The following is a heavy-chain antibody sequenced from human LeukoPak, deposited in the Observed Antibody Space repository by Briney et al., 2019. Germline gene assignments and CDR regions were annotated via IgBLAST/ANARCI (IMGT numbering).Heavy chain of an antibody. J-gene: IGHJ4*02. CDR1: GGSISSSSYY. V-gene: IGHV4-39*01. CDR2: IYYSGST. Sequence: SETLSLTCTVSGGSISSSSYYWGWIRQPPGKGLEWIGSIYYSGSTHYNPSLKSRVTISVDTSKNQFSLKLSSVTAADTAVYYCARQHTIFGVVTQFDYWGQGTLVTVSS. CDR3: ARQHTIFGVVTQFDY. D-gene: IGHD3-3*01.